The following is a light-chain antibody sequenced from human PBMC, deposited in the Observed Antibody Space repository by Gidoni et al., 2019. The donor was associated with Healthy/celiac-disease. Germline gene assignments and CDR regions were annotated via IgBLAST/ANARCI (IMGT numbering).Light chain of an antibody. CDR2: AAS. Sequence: DIQITESPSSLSASVGDRVTITCRASQSISSYLNWYQQKPGKAPKLLIYAASSLQSGVPSRFSGSGYGTDSTHTISSLPPEDFATYCCQKSYSTPRTFGQGTKVEIK. V-gene: IGKV1-39*01. CDR3: QKSYSTPRT. CDR1: QSISSY. J-gene: IGKJ1*01.